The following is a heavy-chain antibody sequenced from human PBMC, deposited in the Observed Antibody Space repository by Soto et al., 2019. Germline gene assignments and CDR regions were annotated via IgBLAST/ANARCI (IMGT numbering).Heavy chain of an antibody. D-gene: IGHD1-26*01. V-gene: IGHV1-69*01. CDR2: IVPMLGTP. CDR3: ARNGTYSSSLSQYSGMDV. CDR1: GGTFDNFI. J-gene: IGHJ6*02. Sequence: QVQLVQSGAEVKEPGSSVRVSCKASGGTFDNFIMNWVRQTPGQGLEWMGGIVPMLGTPTYAEKFKGRVTISATGSTRTMYMEVTSLRSEDTAIYYCARNGTYSSSLSQYSGMDVGGQGTTVTVSS.